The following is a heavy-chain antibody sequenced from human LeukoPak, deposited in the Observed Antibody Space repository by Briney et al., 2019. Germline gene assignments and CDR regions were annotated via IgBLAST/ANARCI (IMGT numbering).Heavy chain of an antibody. CDR1: GGSISSSSYY. V-gene: IGHV4-39*01. CDR2: IYYSEST. CDR3: ASDRGKVISPLETYIDV. J-gene: IGHJ6*03. D-gene: IGHD3-10*01. Sequence: SETLSLTCTVSGGSISSSSYYWGWIRQPPGKVLEWIGSIYYSESTYYNPSLKSRVTRCVYTSNNQFSLKLSVVTAAETAVCYCASDRGKVISPLETYIDVWGKGTTVTVPS.